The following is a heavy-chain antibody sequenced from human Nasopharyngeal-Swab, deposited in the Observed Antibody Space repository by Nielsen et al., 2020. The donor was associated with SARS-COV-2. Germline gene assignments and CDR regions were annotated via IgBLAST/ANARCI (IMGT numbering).Heavy chain of an antibody. CDR3: ARGHYGSGSYFLYWYFDL. Sequence: GESLKISCAASGFTFSSYDMHWVRQATGKGLEWVSAIGTDGDTYYPGSVKGRFTISRENAKKSLYLQVNSLRAGDTAVYYCARGHYGSGSYFLYWYFDLWGRGTLVTVSS. J-gene: IGHJ2*01. V-gene: IGHV3-13*04. CDR1: GFTFSSYD. CDR2: IGTDGDT. D-gene: IGHD3-10*01.